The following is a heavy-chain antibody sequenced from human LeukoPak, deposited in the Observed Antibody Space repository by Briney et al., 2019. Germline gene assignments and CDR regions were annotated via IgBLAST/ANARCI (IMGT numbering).Heavy chain of an antibody. CDR2: IYYSGST. D-gene: IGHD1-26*01. V-gene: IGHV4-39*07. CDR3: ARGGSGSYYGAFDI. J-gene: IGHJ3*02. CDR1: GGSISSSSYY. Sequence: SETLSLTCTVSGGSISSSSYYWGWIRQPPGKGLEWIGTIYYSGSTSYNPSLKSRITISVDTSKNQFSLNLRSMTAADTAVYYCARGGSGSYYGAFDIWGQGTMVTVSS.